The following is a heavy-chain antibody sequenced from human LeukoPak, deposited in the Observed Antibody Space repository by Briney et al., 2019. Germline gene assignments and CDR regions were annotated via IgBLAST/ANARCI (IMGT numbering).Heavy chain of an antibody. CDR1: EFTFSSYS. D-gene: IGHD6-6*01. Sequence: GGSLRLSCAASEFTFSSYSMNWARQAPGKGLEWLSYISRSSSTIYYADSVKGRFTISRDNAKNSLYLQMNSLRAEDTAVYYCARGWLGSSSEGFGYWGQGTLVTVSS. CDR3: ARGWLGSSSEGFGY. J-gene: IGHJ4*02. V-gene: IGHV3-48*01. CDR2: ISRSSSTI.